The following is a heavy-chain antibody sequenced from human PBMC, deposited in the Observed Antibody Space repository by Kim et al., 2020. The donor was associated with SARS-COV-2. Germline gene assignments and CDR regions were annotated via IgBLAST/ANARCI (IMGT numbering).Heavy chain of an antibody. V-gene: IGHV3-9*01. J-gene: IGHJ3*02. CDR2: ISWNSGSI. D-gene: IGHD3-22*01. Sequence: GGSLRLSCAASGFTFGDYAMHWVRQAPGKGLEWVSGISWNSGSIGYADSVKGRFTISRDNAKNSLYLQMNSLRAEDTALYYCAKDDDGGYYDSSGYLGAAFDISGPGTLFPFSS. CDR3: AKDDDGGYYDSSGYLGAAFDI. CDR1: GFTFGDYA.